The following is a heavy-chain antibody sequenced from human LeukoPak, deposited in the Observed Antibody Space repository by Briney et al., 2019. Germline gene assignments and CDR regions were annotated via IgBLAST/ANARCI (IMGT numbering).Heavy chain of an antibody. CDR3: ARGRRDFDY. Sequence: VASVKVSCKASGGTFSSYAISWVRQAPGQGLEWMGGIIPIFGTANYAQKFQGRVTMTTDTSTSTAYMELRSLRSDDTAVYYCARGRRDFDYWGQGTLVTVSS. V-gene: IGHV1-69*05. CDR2: IIPIFGTA. CDR1: GGTFSSYA. J-gene: IGHJ4*02.